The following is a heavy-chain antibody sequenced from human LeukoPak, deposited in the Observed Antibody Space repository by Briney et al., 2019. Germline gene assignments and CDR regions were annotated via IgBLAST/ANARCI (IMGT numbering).Heavy chain of an antibody. Sequence: GGSLRLSCSPSGFSLILYWTQWARQAPGKGLVWVSRVNCDGSGTVYADFVKGRFTISRDNDKNTLFLQMNSLRGEGTAVYWCARGLFPSESFDLWGQGTMVTVSS. V-gene: IGHV3-74*01. J-gene: IGHJ3*01. CDR1: GFSLILYW. CDR2: VNCDGSGT. CDR3: ARGLFPSESFDL.